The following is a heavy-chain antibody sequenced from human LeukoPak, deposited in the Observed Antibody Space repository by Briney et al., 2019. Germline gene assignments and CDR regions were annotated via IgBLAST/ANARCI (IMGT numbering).Heavy chain of an antibody. CDR2: INHSGST. CDR3: ARGFNITIAAAAVHWFDP. D-gene: IGHD6-13*01. Sequence: SETLSLTCAVYGGSFSGYYWSWIRQPPGKGLEWIGEINHSGSTNYNPSLKSRVTISVDTSKNQFSLKLSSVTAADTAVYYCARGFNITIAAAAVHWFDPWGQGTLVTVSS. V-gene: IGHV4-34*01. J-gene: IGHJ5*02. CDR1: GGSFSGYY.